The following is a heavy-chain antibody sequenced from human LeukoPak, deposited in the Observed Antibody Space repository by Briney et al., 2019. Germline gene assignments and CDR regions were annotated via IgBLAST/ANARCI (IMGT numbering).Heavy chain of an antibody. J-gene: IGHJ4*02. CDR3: ARSDIDY. Sequence: ASVRVSCKASGYTFSRYDITWVRQAPGQGLEWMGWINPNSGGTNYAQKFQGRVTMTRDTSISTAYMELSRLRSDDTAVYYCARSDIDYWGQGTLVTVSS. CDR2: INPNSGGT. V-gene: IGHV1-2*02. CDR1: GYTFSRYD.